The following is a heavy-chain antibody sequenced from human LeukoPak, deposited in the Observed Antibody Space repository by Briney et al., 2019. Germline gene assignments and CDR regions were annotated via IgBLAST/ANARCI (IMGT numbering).Heavy chain of an antibody. CDR2: ISGGKTYI. J-gene: IGHJ4*02. CDR3: ALDYGDYYFDS. D-gene: IGHD4-17*01. Sequence: GRSLRLSCAASGFTFSNYNMNWVRQAPGKGLEWVSFISGGKTYIYYADSVKGRFTISRDNAKNSLYLQMNSLRADDTAVYYCALDYGDYYFDSWGQGTLVTVSS. CDR1: GFTFSNYN. V-gene: IGHV3-21*01.